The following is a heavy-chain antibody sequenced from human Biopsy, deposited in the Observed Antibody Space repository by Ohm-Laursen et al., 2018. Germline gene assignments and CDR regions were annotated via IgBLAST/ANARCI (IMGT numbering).Heavy chain of an antibody. CDR1: GGSIGSFF. CDR3: ARGTGRYYVYGAFDI. Sequence: SDTLSLTCTVSGGSIGSFFWSWIRQPPGKGLEWIGRIYTSGSPSYNLSLESRVTMSVDTSKNQFSLNLRSVTAADTAVYYCARGTGRYYVYGAFDIWGQGTVVTVSS. J-gene: IGHJ3*02. D-gene: IGHD1-26*01. V-gene: IGHV4-4*07. CDR2: IYTSGSP.